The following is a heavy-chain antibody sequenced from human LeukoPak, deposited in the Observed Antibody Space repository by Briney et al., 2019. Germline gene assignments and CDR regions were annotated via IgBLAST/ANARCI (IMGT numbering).Heavy chain of an antibody. CDR2: IYPDDSDT. CDR1: GYSFTSYW. V-gene: IGHV5-51*01. D-gene: IGHD2-21*01. CDR3: ARRLTPVDY. Sequence: GGSLRLSCKGSGYSFTSYWIGWVRQMPGKGLEWMGIIYPDDSDTRYSPSFQGQVTISADKSISTAYLQWSSLRASDTAMYYCARRLTPVDYWGQGTLVTVSS. J-gene: IGHJ4*02.